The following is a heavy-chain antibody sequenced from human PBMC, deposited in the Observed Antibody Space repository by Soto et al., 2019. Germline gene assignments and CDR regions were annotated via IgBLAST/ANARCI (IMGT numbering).Heavy chain of an antibody. D-gene: IGHD2-15*01. Sequence: ASVKVSCKASGYTFTSYDINWVRQATGQGLEWMGWISAYNGNTNYAQKLQGRVTMTTDTSTSTAYMELRSLRSDDTAVYYCAREYMGCSGGSCYDVLVNWFDPWGQGTLVTVSS. CDR1: GYTFTSYD. V-gene: IGHV1-18*01. J-gene: IGHJ5*02. CDR2: ISAYNGNT. CDR3: AREYMGCSGGSCYDVLVNWFDP.